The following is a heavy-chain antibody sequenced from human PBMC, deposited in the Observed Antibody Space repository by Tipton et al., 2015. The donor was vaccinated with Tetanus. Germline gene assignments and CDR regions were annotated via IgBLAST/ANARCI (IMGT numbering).Heavy chain of an antibody. CDR3: SRTAVNWFDP. CDR1: GDSVSGYY. V-gene: IGHV4-59*08. D-gene: IGHD2-21*02. CDR2: VYYTGST. Sequence: TLSLTCTVSGDSVSGYYWSWIRQPPGKGLEWIGYVYYTGSTNHNPSLKSRVTISVDTSKNQFSLKLRSVTAADTAFYYCSRTAVNWFDPWGPGILVTVSS. J-gene: IGHJ5*02.